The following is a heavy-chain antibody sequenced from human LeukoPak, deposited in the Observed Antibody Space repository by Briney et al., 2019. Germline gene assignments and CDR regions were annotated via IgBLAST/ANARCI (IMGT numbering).Heavy chain of an antibody. J-gene: IGHJ4*02. V-gene: IGHV4-59*08. D-gene: IGHD6-13*01. CDR1: GGYISSYY. CDR3: ARHPLRSAAGSDY. Sequence: PSETLSLTCTVSGGYISSYYWSWIRQPPGKGLEWIGYIYYSGSTNYNPSLKSRVTISVDTSKNQFSLKLSSVTAADTAVYYCARHPLRSAAGSDYWGQGTLVTVSS. CDR2: IYYSGST.